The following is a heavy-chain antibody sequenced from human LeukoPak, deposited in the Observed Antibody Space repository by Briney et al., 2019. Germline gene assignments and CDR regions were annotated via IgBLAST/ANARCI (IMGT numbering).Heavy chain of an antibody. CDR1: GFTFSSYG. CDR3: AKDRRYSGYDAGAFDI. D-gene: IGHD5-12*01. V-gene: IGHV3-23*01. CDR2: ISGSGGST. J-gene: IGHJ3*02. Sequence: GGSLRLSCAASGFTFSSYGMSWVRQAPGKGLEWVSAISGSGGSTYYADFVKGRFTISRDNSKNTLYLQMSSLRAEDTAVYYCAKDRRYSGYDAGAFDIWGQGTMVTVSS.